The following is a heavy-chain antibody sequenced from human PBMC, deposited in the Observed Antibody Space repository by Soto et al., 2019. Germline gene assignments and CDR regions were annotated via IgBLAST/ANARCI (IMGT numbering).Heavy chain of an antibody. V-gene: IGHV3-74*01. Sequence: GGSLRLSCAASGFTFSSYWMHWVRQAPGKGLVWVSRINSDGSSTSYADSVKGRFTISRDNAKNTLYLQMNSLRAEDMAVYYCARDAAPGDCSSTSCYVGIHFYYYYYYMDVWGKGTTVTVSS. CDR3: ARDAAPGDCSSTSCYVGIHFYYYYYYMDV. J-gene: IGHJ6*03. D-gene: IGHD2-2*01. CDR2: INSDGSST. CDR1: GFTFSSYW.